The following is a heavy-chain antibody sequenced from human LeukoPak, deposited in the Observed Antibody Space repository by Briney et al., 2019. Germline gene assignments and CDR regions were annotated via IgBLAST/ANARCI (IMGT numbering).Heavy chain of an antibody. V-gene: IGHV5-51*01. J-gene: IGHJ6*04. D-gene: IGHD6-19*01. CDR1: GSCFTSYW. Sequence: GAALKISWKGSGSCFTSYWIGWVRQMPGKGLEWMGIIYPGDSDTRYSASFQGQVTISADKSISTAYLQWSSLKASDTAMYYCARLWLFESVDVWGKGTTVTVSS. CDR3: ARLWLFESVDV. CDR2: IYPGDSDT.